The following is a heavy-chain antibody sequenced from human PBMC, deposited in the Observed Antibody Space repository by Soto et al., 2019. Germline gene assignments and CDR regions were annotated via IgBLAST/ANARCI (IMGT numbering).Heavy chain of an antibody. CDR1: GFTFSSYW. J-gene: IGHJ6*02. CDR3: ARPLPFTMVRGVIISGAYYGMDV. V-gene: IGHV3-7*05. D-gene: IGHD3-10*01. Sequence: GGSLRLSCAASGFTFSSYWMSWVRQAPGKGLEWVANIKQDGSEKYYVDSVKGRFTISRDNAKNSLYLQMNSLRAEDTAVYYCARPLPFTMVRGVIISGAYYGMDVWGHGTTVTVSS. CDR2: IKQDGSEK.